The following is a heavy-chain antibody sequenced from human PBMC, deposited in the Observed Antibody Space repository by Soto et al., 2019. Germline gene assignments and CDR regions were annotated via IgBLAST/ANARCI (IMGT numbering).Heavy chain of an antibody. J-gene: IGHJ3*02. Sequence: PSETLSLTCAVYGGSFSGYYWSWIRQPPGKXLEWIGEINHSGSTNYNPSLKSRVTISVDTSKNQFSLKLSSVTAADTAVYYCARGPGYYDILTGYYNSAFDIWGQGTMVTVSS. CDR2: INHSGST. D-gene: IGHD3-9*01. CDR1: GGSFSGYY. V-gene: IGHV4-34*01. CDR3: ARGPGYYDILTGYYNSAFDI.